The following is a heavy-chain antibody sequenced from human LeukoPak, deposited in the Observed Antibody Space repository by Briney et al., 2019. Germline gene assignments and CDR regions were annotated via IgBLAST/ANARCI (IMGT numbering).Heavy chain of an antibody. CDR3: ARDRTAIPTYYFDY. J-gene: IGHJ4*02. Sequence: PGGSLRLSCAASGFTFSSYSMNWVRQAPGKGLEWVSYISSSSSTIYYADSVKGRFTISRDNAKNSLYLQMNSLRAEDTAVYYCARDRTAIPTYYFDYWSQGTLVTVSS. CDR1: GFTFSSYS. CDR2: ISSSSSTI. D-gene: IGHD1-14*01. V-gene: IGHV3-48*01.